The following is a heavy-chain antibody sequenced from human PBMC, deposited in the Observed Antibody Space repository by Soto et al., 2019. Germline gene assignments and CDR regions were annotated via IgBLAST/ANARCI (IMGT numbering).Heavy chain of an antibody. CDR1: GFTFSSYW. V-gene: IGHV3-7*01. J-gene: IGHJ6*02. CDR2: IKQDGSEK. D-gene: IGHD3-10*01. CDR3: ARDTITYYYGSGSYYIPSGGSYGMDV. Sequence: QLGGSLRLSCAASGFTFSSYWMSWVRQAPGKGLEWVANIKQDGSEKYYVDSVKGRFTISRDNAKNSLYLQMNSLRAEDTAVYYCARDTITYYYGSGSYYIPSGGSYGMDVWGQGTTVTVSS.